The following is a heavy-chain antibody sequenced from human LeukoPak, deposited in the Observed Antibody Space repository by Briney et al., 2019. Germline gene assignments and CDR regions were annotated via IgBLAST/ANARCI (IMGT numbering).Heavy chain of an antibody. D-gene: IGHD6-25*01. CDR2: VSAYNGNT. V-gene: IGHV1-18*01. J-gene: IGHJ4*02. CDR3: GRHDGGSGWPWLGIDY. CDR1: GYTFTSYG. Sequence: AASVEVSCTASGYTFTSYGISWVRQAPGQGLEWMGWVSAYNGNTNYAQKFQGRVTMTTDTPTSTVYMELRSLRSDDTAVYYCGRHDGGSGWPWLGIDYWGQGTLVTVSS.